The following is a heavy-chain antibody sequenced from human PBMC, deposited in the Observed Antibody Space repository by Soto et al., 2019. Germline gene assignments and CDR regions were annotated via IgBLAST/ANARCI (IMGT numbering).Heavy chain of an antibody. CDR3: ARRLQVGIQGHPTYYYYYMDV. Sequence: SETLSLTCTVSGGSISSYYWSWIRQPPGKGLEWIGYIYYSGSTNYNPSLKSRVTISVDTSKNQFSLKLSSVTAADTAVYFCARRLQVGIQGHPTYYYYYMDVWGKGTTVTVSS. D-gene: IGHD2-21*01. CDR2: IYYSGST. CDR1: GGSISSYY. J-gene: IGHJ6*03. V-gene: IGHV4-59*08.